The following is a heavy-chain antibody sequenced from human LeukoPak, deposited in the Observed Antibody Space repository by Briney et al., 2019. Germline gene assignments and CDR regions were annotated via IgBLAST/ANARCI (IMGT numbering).Heavy chain of an antibody. Sequence: GASVKVSCKASRYTFTSYDINWVRQAPGQGLEWMGWMNPNSGNTGYAQKFQGRVIMTRDTSTSTAYMELTSLRFDDTAVYYCASTLAYCGGDCSYYFDYWGQGTLVTVSS. V-gene: IGHV1-8*02. J-gene: IGHJ4*02. D-gene: IGHD2-21*02. CDR1: RYTFTSYD. CDR2: MNPNSGNT. CDR3: ASTLAYCGGDCSYYFDY.